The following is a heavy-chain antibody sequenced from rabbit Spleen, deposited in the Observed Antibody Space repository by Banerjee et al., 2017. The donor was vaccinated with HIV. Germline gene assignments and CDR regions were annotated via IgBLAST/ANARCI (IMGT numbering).Heavy chain of an antibody. CDR2: IGSNSGNT. CDR3: GRDANGDVRLNRLNL. V-gene: IGHV1S43*01. CDR1: GFDLSQNYV. J-gene: IGHJ6*01. Sequence: QEQLEESGGGLVKPGGTLTLTCKASGFDLSQNYVMCWVRQAPGKGLEWIGCIGSNSGNTYFASWAKGRFTISTSTSLNTVTLQLNSLTAADTATYFCGRDANGDVRLNRLNLWGPGTLVTVS. D-gene: IGHD2-1*01.